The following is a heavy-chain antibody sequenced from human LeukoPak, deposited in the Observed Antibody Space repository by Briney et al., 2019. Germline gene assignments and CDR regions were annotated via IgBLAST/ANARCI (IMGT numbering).Heavy chain of an antibody. V-gene: IGHV1-2*02. CDR2: INPNSGCT. D-gene: IGHD3-10*01. J-gene: IGHJ3*02. CDR1: GYTFTDYY. Sequence: GASVKVSCKASGYTFTDYYIHWVRQARGQGLEWMGWINPNSGCTNYAQKFQGRVTMTRDTSISTAYMELSRLRSDDTAVYYCARAMVLLWFGDQKSQFAFDIWGQGTMVTVSS. CDR3: ARAMVLLWFGDQKSQFAFDI.